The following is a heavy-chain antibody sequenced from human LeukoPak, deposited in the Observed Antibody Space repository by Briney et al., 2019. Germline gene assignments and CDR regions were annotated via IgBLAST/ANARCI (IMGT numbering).Heavy chain of an antibody. CDR3: ARGDIVVVVAATMESVWFDP. Sequence: SETLSLTCAVYGGSLSGYYWSWIRHPPGKGLEWIGEYNHKGSTNYNTSLKSRVTISVDTSKNQFSLKLSSVTAADTAVYYCARGDIVVVVAATMESVWFDPWGQGTLVTVSS. CDR1: GGSLSGYY. J-gene: IGHJ5*02. CDR2: YNHKGST. D-gene: IGHD2-15*01. V-gene: IGHV4-34*01.